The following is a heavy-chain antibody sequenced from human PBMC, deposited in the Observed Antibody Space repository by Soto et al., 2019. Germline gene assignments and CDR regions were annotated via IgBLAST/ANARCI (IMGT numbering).Heavy chain of an antibody. Sequence: PSETLSLTCAVYGGSFSGYYWSWIRQPPGKGLEWIGEINHSGSTNYNPSLKSRVTISVDTSKNQFSLKLSPVTAADTVVYYCARVGGCSGGSCSNWFDPWGQGTLVTVSS. V-gene: IGHV4-34*01. CDR2: INHSGST. CDR1: GGSFSGYY. D-gene: IGHD2-15*01. J-gene: IGHJ5*02. CDR3: ARVGGCSGGSCSNWFDP.